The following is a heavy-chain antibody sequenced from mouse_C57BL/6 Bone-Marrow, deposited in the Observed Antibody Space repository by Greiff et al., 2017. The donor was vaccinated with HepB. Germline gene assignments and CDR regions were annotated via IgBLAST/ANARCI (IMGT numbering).Heavy chain of an antibody. V-gene: IGHV10-3*01. CDR1: GFTFNTYA. Sequence: EVQRVESGGGLVQPKGSLKLSCAASGFTFNTYAMHWVRQAPGKGLEWVARIRSKSSNYATYYADSVKDRFTISRDDSQSMLYLQMNNLKTEDTAMYYGVRDGRDAGLLPAWFAYWGQGTLVTVSA. CDR2: IRSKSSNYAT. J-gene: IGHJ3*01. D-gene: IGHD2-3*01. CDR3: VRDGRDAGLLPAWFAY.